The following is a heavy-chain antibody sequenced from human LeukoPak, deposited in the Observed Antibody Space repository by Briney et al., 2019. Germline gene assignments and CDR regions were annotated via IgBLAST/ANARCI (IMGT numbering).Heavy chain of an antibody. Sequence: SQTLSLTCAVSGGSISSGGYSWSWIRQPPGKGLEWIGYIYHSGSTYYNPSLKSRVTISVDRSKNQFSLKLSSVTAADTAVYYWARVYSGYGVDYWGQGTLVTVSS. CDR1: GGSISSGGYS. J-gene: IGHJ4*02. V-gene: IGHV4-30-2*01. CDR3: ARVYSGYGVDY. D-gene: IGHD5-12*01. CDR2: IYHSGST.